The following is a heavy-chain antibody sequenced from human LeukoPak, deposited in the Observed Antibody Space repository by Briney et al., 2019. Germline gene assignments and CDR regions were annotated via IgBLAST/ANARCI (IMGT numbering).Heavy chain of an antibody. CDR3: VKVDT. D-gene: IGHD5-18*01. J-gene: IGHJ4*02. Sequence: GGSLRLSCVASGFTFSTSGMHWVRQSPGKVLDWVAFIRNDGNKYNYAESVKGRFTISRDNSKNTLYLQMDSLSPEDTAVYYCVKVDTWGQGTLVTVSS. V-gene: IGHV3-30*02. CDR2: IRNDGNKY. CDR1: GFTFSTSG.